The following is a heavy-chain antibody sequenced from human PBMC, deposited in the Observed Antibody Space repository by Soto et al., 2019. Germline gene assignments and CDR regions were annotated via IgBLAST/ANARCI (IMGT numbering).Heavy chain of an antibody. CDR2: IIPLSGTT. Sequence: SVKVSCKASGGTFSNHAISWVRQAPGQGPEWMGGIIPLSGTTNYVQKFRGRVTITADESMTTAYMELSSLRYEDTAVYYCARGPDRSGFYLFDYWGQGTLVTVSS. CDR1: GGTFSNHA. J-gene: IGHJ4*02. D-gene: IGHD3-22*01. V-gene: IGHV1-69*13. CDR3: ARGPDRSGFYLFDY.